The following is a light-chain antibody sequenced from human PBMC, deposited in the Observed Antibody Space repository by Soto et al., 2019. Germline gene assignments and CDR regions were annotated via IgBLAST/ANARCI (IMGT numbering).Light chain of an antibody. CDR1: QSISSW. Sequence: DIQMTQSPSTLSASVGDRVTITCRASQSISSWLAWYQQKPGTAPKLLIYKASTLQSGVPSRFSGSGSGTEFTLTLSSLQPDYSATYYCQQYNDNWAFGQGTKVEIK. J-gene: IGKJ1*01. CDR3: QQYNDNWA. V-gene: IGKV1-5*03. CDR2: KAS.